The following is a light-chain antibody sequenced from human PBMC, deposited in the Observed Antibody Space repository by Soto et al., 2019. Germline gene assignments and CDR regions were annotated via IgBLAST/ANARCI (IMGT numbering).Light chain of an antibody. Sequence: DIVMTQSPDSLAVSLGERATINCKSSQSVLYSSNNKNYLAWYQRKPGQPPKLLIYWASTRESGVPDRFSGSGSGTDFTLTISSLQAEDVAVYYCQQYYNPPRTFGQGTKVDIK. CDR1: QSVLYSSNNKNY. V-gene: IGKV4-1*01. CDR2: WAS. J-gene: IGKJ1*01. CDR3: QQYYNPPRT.